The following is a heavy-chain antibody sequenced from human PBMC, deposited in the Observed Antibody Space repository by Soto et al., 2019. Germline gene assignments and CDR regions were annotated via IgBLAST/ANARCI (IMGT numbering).Heavy chain of an antibody. Sequence: SETLSLTCTVSGGSISSSSYYWGWIRQPPGKGLEWIGSIYYSGSTYYNPSLKSRVTISVDTSKNQFSLKLSSVTAADTAVYYCARPYGSGRTGWFDPWGQGTLVTVSS. D-gene: IGHD3-10*01. CDR2: IYYSGST. J-gene: IGHJ5*02. CDR3: ARPYGSGRTGWFDP. CDR1: GGSISSSSYY. V-gene: IGHV4-39*01.